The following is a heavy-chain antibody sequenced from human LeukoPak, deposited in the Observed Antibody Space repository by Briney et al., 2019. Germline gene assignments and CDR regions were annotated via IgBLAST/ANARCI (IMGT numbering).Heavy chain of an antibody. CDR2: INPKNGDT. J-gene: IGHJ5*02. V-gene: IGHV1-2*06. CDR3: GRGIQSFNP. CDR1: GYTFTAYY. Sequence: ASVKVSCKASGYTFTAYYIHWVRQAPGQGLGWMGRINPKNGDTNFAQKFHDRVTMTSDTSMSAAYMENSRLTYDDTAVYYCGRGIQSFNPWGQGTLVTVSS.